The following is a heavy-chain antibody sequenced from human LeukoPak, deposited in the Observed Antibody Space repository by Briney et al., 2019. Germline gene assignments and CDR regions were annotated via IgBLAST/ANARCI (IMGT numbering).Heavy chain of an antibody. CDR3: AKFLPTHIVVANYYFDY. CDR1: GFTFSSYA. V-gene: IGHV3-23*01. J-gene: IGHJ4*02. Sequence: GGSLRLSCAASGFTFSSYAMSWVRQAPGKGLEWVSAISGSGGSTYYADSVKGRFTISRDNSKNTLYLQMNSLRAEDTTVYYCAKFLPTHIVVANYYFDYWGQGTLVTVSS. CDR2: ISGSGGST. D-gene: IGHD2-21*01.